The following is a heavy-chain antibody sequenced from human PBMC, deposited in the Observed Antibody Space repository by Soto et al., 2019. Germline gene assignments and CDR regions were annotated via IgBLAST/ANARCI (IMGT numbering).Heavy chain of an antibody. J-gene: IGHJ6*03. D-gene: IGHD5-12*01. CDR2: IYYSGST. CDR3: ARESGAVSLWLRASEGYYYYYMDV. V-gene: IGHV4-31*01. CDR1: GGSISSGGYY. Sequence: QVQLQESGPGLVKPSQTLSLTCTVSGGSISSGGYYWSWIRQHPGKGLEWIGYIYYSGSTYYNPSLKSQVTISVDTSNKQCSLMLGSVTAADRAVYYCARESGAVSLWLRASEGYYYYYMDVWGKGNTVTVSS.